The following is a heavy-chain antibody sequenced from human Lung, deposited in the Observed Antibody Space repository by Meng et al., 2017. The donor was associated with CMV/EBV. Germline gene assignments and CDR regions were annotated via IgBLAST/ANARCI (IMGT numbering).Heavy chain of an antibody. J-gene: IGHJ4*02. CDR2: IGPSGGNT. CDR1: GFTFSSYV. CDR3: AKAGYSSSWYVFDY. V-gene: IGHV3-23*01. Sequence: GGSXRLXCAASGFTFSSYVMTWVRQAPGKGLEWVSGIGPSGGNTYYADSVKGWFTISRDNSRNTLYLQMNGLRGEDTSVYYCAKAGYSSSWYVFDYWSKGALVTVSS. D-gene: IGHD6-13*01.